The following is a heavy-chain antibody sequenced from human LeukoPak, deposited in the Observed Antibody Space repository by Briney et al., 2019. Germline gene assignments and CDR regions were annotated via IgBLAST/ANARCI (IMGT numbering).Heavy chain of an antibody. CDR1: GFTFSSYA. Sequence: PGRSLRLSCAASGFTFSSYAMHWVRQAPGKGLEWVAVISYDGSNKYYADSVKGRFTISRDNSKNTLYLQMNSLRAEDTAVYYCARDLSTGLPGGFDYWGQGILVTVSS. J-gene: IGHJ4*02. CDR3: ARDLSTGLPGGFDY. CDR2: ISYDGSNK. D-gene: IGHD2-2*01. V-gene: IGHV3-30-3*01.